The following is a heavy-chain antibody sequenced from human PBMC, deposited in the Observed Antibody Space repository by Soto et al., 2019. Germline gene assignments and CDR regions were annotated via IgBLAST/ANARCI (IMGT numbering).Heavy chain of an antibody. V-gene: IGHV4-30-4*01. Sequence: QVQLQESGPGLVKPSQTLSLTCTVSGGSISSGDYYWSWIRQPPGKGLEWIGYIYYSGSTYYNPSLKSRVTISIDSXKNQFSLKLSSVTAADTAVYYCAGLQSMRLSGLDPWGQGTLVTVSS. CDR2: IYYSGST. D-gene: IGHD3-16*02. CDR1: GGSISSGDYY. CDR3: AGLQSMRLSGLDP. J-gene: IGHJ5*02.